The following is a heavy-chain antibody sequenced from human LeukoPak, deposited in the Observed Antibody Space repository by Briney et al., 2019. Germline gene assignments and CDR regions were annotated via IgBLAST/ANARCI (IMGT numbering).Heavy chain of an antibody. V-gene: IGHV4-34*01. CDR3: AMLREGHPNWFAP. Sequence: KASETLSLTCAFYGASFSGYYWSWIRQPPGKGLEWIGETNHSENTNYNPSLKSRVAISADTSKNQFSLKLRSVTAADTAVYFCAMLREGHPNWFAPWGQGTLVTVSS. CDR1: GASFSGYY. D-gene: IGHD3-16*01. CDR2: TNHSENT. J-gene: IGHJ5*02.